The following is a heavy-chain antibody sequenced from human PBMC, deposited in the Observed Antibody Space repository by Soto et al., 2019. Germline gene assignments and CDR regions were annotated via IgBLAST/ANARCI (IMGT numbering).Heavy chain of an antibody. J-gene: IGHJ6*02. D-gene: IGHD2-15*01. CDR1: GFTFSSYS. Sequence: EVQLVESGGGLVKPGGSLRLSCAASGFTFSSYSMNWVRQAPGKGLEWVSSISSSSSYIYYADSVKGRFTISRDNAKNSLYLQMNSLRAEDPAVYYCAIEPGWEVVADSPDGMDVWGQGTTVTVSS. CDR2: ISSSSSYI. CDR3: AIEPGWEVVADSPDGMDV. V-gene: IGHV3-21*01.